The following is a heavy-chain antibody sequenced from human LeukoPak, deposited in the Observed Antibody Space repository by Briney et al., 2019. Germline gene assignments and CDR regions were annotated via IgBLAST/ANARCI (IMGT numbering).Heavy chain of an antibody. J-gene: IGHJ4*02. CDR3: AKGYGYGFGPYYYDY. Sequence: GGSLRLSCATSGFTFDDYTMHWVRQRPGKGLEWVSFINWDGGRISYADSVKGRFTISRDNSKSSLFLQMNGLSTADTALYYRAKGYGYGFGPYYYDYWGQGTLVTVSS. CDR1: GFTFDDYT. CDR2: INWDGGRI. D-gene: IGHD5-18*01. V-gene: IGHV3-43*01.